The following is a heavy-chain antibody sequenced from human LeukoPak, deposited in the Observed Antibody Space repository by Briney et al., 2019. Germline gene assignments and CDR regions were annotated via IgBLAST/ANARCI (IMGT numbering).Heavy chain of an antibody. CDR1: GYTFTSYY. CDR3: ARNGWFFNSGSQDYFDY. CDR2: INPSGGST. V-gene: IGHV1-46*01. J-gene: IGHJ4*02. D-gene: IGHD1-26*01. Sequence: ASVKVSCKASGYTFTSYYMHWVRQAPGQGLEWMGIINPSGGSTSYAQKFQGRVTMTRDTSTSTVYMELSSPRSEDTAVYYCARNGWFFNSGSQDYFDYWGQGTLVTVSS.